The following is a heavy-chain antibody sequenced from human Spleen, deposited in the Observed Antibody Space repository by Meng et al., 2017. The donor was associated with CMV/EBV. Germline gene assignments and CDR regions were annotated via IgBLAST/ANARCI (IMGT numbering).Heavy chain of an antibody. Sequence: GESLKISCVASGITFSKSWMTWVRQTPGKGLEWVAIIKEDGNEKNYVDSVKGRFTISRDNTRNALYLQISSLRVEDTAVYFCAREKGDDWSGHTFDLWGQGTLVTVSS. CDR2: IKEDGNEK. CDR1: GITFSKSW. CDR3: AREKGDDWSGHTFDL. D-gene: IGHD3-3*01. J-gene: IGHJ4*02. V-gene: IGHV3-7*01.